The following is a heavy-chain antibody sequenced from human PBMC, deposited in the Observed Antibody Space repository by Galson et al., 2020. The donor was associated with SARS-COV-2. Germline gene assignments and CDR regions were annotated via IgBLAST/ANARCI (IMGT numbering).Heavy chain of an antibody. D-gene: IGHD2-2*01. V-gene: IGHV4-4*02. J-gene: IGHJ4*02. CDR1: GGSISSSNW. CDR3: ARADVVPVLGGAGPFDY. CDR2: IYHSGST. Sequence: SETLSLTCAVSGGSISSSNWWSWVRQPPGKGLEWIGEIYHSGSTNYNPSLKSRVTISVDKSKNQFSLKLSSVTAADTAVYYCARADVVPVLGGAGPFDYWGQGTLVTVSS.